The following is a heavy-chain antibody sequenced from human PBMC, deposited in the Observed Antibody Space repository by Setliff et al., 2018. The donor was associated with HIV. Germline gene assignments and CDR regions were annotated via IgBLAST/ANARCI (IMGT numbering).Heavy chain of an antibody. CDR3: VRDGGSTSYNFLYYYGMDV. V-gene: IGHV3-7*01. CDR1: GFTLSTYW. CDR2: IKQDGSEK. D-gene: IGHD2-2*01. Sequence: GGSLRLSCAVSGFTLSTYWMSWVRQAPGKGLEWVANIKQDGSEKYYVDSVKGRFTISRDNAKNSLSLQMNSLRAEDTAVYYCVRDGGSTSYNFLYYYGMDVWGQGTTVTVSS. J-gene: IGHJ6*02.